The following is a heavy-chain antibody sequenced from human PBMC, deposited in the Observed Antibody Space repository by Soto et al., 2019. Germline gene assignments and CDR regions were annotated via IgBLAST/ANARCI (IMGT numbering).Heavy chain of an antibody. CDR3: AKGPAIVLVPAAMNYYYGMDV. J-gene: IGHJ6*02. CDR1: GFTFSSYG. CDR2: ISYDGSNK. D-gene: IGHD2-2*01. V-gene: IGHV3-30*18. Sequence: QVQLVESGGGVVQPGRSLRLSCAASGFTFSSYGMHWVRQAPGKGLEWVAVISYDGSNKYYADSVKGRFTISRDNSKNXLXVXXYSLRAEDTAVYYCAKGPAIVLVPAAMNYYYGMDVWGQGTTVTVSS.